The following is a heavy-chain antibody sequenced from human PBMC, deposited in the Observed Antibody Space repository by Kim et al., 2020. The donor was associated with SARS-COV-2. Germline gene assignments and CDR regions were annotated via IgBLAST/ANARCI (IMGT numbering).Heavy chain of an antibody. CDR3: AREHWIGAAAGTLDY. J-gene: IGHJ4*02. Sequence: PTLKSRVTISVDTSKDQFSLKLSSVTAADTAVEYWAREHWIGAAAGTLDYWGQGTLVTVSS. D-gene: IGHD6-13*01. V-gene: IGHV4-59*01.